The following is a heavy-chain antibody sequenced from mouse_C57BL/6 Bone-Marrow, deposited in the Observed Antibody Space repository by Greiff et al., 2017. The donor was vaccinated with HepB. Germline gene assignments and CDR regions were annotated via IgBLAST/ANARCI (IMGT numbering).Heavy chain of an antibody. CDR1: GFTFSSYG. V-gene: IGHV5-6*01. CDR3: ARAYYSNRCYYAMDY. J-gene: IGHJ4*01. CDR2: ISSGGSYT. D-gene: IGHD2-5*01. Sequence: EVQRVESGGDLVKPGGSLKLSCAASGFTFSSYGMSWVRQTPDKRLEWVATISSGGSYTYYPDSVKGRFTISRDNAKNTLYLQMSSLKSEDTAMYYCARAYYSNRCYYAMDYWGQGTSLTVSS.